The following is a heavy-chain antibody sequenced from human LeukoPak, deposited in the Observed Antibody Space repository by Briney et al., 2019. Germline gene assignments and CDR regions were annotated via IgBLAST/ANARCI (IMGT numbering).Heavy chain of an antibody. D-gene: IGHD1-26*01. CDR2: VHGDGNNI. V-gene: IGHV3-74*01. CDR3: ARARVGDPTDY. J-gene: IGHJ4*02. CDR1: GFPFSSYA. Sequence: GGSLRLSCAASGFPFSSYAMYWVRQAPGKGLVWVSRVHGDGNNIGYADSVKGRFTIFRDNAKNTLYLQMNSLRPDDTAVYYCARARVGDPTDYWGQGTLVAVSS.